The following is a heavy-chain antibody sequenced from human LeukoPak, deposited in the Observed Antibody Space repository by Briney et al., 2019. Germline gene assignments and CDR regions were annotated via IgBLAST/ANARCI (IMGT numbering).Heavy chain of an antibody. V-gene: IGHV4-38-2*01. CDR1: SYSISSGYY. CDR3: ARRTYGFSPFDY. CDR2: IYHSEST. Sequence: PSETLSLTCAVSSYSISSGYYWGWIRQPPGKGLEWIGSIYHSESTYYNPSLKSRVTISVDTSKNQFSLKLSSVTAADTAVYYCARRTYGFSPFDYWGQGTLVTVSS. J-gene: IGHJ4*02. D-gene: IGHD3-10*01.